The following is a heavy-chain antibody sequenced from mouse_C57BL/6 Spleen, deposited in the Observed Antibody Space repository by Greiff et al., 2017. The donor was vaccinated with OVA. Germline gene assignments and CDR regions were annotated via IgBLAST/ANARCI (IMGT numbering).Heavy chain of an antibody. CDR3: ARVYGSSRFDY. CDR2: INYDGSST. Sequence: EVQLVESEGGLGQPGSSMKLSCTASGFTFSDYYMAWVRQVPEKGLEWVANINYDGSSTYYLDSLKSRFIISRDNAKNILYLQMSSLKSEDTATYYCARVYGSSRFDYWGQGTTLTVSS. V-gene: IGHV5-16*01. D-gene: IGHD1-1*01. J-gene: IGHJ2*01. CDR1: GFTFSDYY.